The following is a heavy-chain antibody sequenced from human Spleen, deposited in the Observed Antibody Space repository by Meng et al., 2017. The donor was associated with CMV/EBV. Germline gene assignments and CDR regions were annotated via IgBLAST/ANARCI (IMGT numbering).Heavy chain of an antibody. J-gene: IGHJ4*02. CDR1: GFTVSIGH. D-gene: IGHD3-16*01. CDR2: ICSGDST. V-gene: IGHV3-53*01. Sequence: GGSLKISCAASGFTVSIGHMNWVRQAPGKGLEWVSVICSGDSTDYADSVKGRFTISRDSSMNTLYLQMNSLRAEDTAIYYCVVGYDSRKVAYWGQGTQVTVSS. CDR3: VVGYDSRKVAY.